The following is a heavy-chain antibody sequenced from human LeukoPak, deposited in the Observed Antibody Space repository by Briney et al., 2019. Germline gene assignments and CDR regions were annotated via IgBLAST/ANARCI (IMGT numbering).Heavy chain of an antibody. Sequence: SETLSLTCTVSGGSISSSSYYWGWIRQPPGKGLEWIGSIYYSGSTYYNPSLKSRVTISVDTSKNQFSLKLSPVTAADTAVYYCAREIEKLEQTLYYYYYMDVWGKGTTVTVSS. CDR2: IYYSGST. CDR3: AREIEKLEQTLYYYYYMDV. CDR1: GGSISSSSYY. D-gene: IGHD1/OR15-1a*01. V-gene: IGHV4-39*07. J-gene: IGHJ6*03.